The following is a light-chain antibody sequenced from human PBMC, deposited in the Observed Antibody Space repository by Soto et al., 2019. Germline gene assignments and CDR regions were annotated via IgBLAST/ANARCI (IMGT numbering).Light chain of an antibody. CDR2: EVS. Sequence: QSALTQPASVSGSPGQSVTISCTGTRSDVGSNAFVSWYQHHPGRAPKLLLYEVSLRPSGVSSRFSGSKSGNTASLTISGLQPEDEAHYYCLSYRSFSTLVFGGGSQLTVL. V-gene: IGLV2-14*01. CDR3: LSYRSFSTLV. J-gene: IGLJ3*02. CDR1: RSDVGSNAF.